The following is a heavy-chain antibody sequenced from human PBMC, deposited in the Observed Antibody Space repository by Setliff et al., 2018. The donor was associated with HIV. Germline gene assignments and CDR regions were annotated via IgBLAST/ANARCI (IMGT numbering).Heavy chain of an antibody. CDR2: IFYSGST. V-gene: IGHV4-31*03. J-gene: IGHJ3*02. Sequence: KTSETLSLTCTVSGGSISSGGYYWSWIRQHPGKGLEWIGYIFYSGSTYYNPSLKSRVTISVDTSKNQFSLRLKSVTAADTAIYYCARAGDGSGYPTNRQRDPFDIWGQGTMVTVSS. D-gene: IGHD3-22*01. CDR1: GGSISSGGYY. CDR3: ARAGDGSGYPTNRQRDPFDI.